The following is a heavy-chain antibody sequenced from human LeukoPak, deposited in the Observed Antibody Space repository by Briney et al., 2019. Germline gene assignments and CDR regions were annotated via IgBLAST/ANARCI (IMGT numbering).Heavy chain of an antibody. CDR2: TYYRPKWFN. CDR1: GDSVSRNSAA. D-gene: IGHD5/OR15-5a*01. J-gene: IGHJ4*02. CDR3: VRGVAVSGFDY. Sequence: SQTLSLTCAISGDSVSRNSAAWNWLRQSPSRGLEWLGRTYYRPKWFNDYAVSVQSRITINPDTSTNQVSPQLNSVTPEDTAVYYCVRGVAVSGFDYWGQGTLVTVSS. V-gene: IGHV6-1*01.